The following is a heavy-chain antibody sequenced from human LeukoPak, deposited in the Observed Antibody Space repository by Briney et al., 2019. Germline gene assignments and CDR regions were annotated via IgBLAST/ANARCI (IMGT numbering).Heavy chain of an antibody. J-gene: IGHJ4*02. Sequence: SGGSLRLSCAASGFTFSSYSMNWVRQAPGKGLEWIGRIYYSGSTYYNPSPQSRVTISIDTSKNQFSLKLSSVTAADTAVYYCARLTSNGATYFEYWGQGTLVTVSS. CDR3: ARLTSNGATYFEY. CDR1: GFTFSSYSMN. D-gene: IGHD2-2*01. V-gene: IGHV4-39*01. CDR2: IYYSGST.